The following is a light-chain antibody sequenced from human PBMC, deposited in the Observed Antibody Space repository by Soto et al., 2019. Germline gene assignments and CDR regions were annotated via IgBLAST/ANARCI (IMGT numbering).Light chain of an antibody. J-gene: IGKJ1*01. CDR1: QTISSW. Sequence: TQSPCTLSSSAGERATIACRASQTISSWLAWYQQKPGKAPKLLIYKASTLKSGVPSRFSGSGSGTEFTLTISSLQPDDFATYYCQQYNSYSGTFGQGTKVDIK. V-gene: IGKV1-5*03. CDR3: QQYNSYSGT. CDR2: KAS.